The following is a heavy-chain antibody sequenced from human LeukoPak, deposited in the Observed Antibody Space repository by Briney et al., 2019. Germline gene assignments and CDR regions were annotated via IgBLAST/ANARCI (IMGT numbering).Heavy chain of an antibody. D-gene: IGHD5-24*01. V-gene: IGHV3-7*04. CDR2: IKQDGSEK. CDR3: ARETEMANLDY. J-gene: IGHJ4*02. CDR1: GFMFNNYW. Sequence: PGGSLRLSCAASGFMFNNYWMNWVRQAPGKGPEWVATIKQDGSEKYYVDSVKGRFTISRDNAKKSLYLQMNSLRAEDTAVYYCARETEMANLDYWGQGTLVTVSS.